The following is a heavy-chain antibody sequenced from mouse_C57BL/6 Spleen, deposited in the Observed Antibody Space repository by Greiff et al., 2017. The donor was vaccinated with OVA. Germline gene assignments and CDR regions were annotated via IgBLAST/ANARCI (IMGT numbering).Heavy chain of an antibody. Sequence: QVQLQQPGAELVKPGASVKLSCKASGYTFTSYWMHWVKQRPGQGLEWIGMIHPNSGSTNYNEKFKSKATLTVDQSSSTAYMQLSSLTSEDSAVYYCASYDGYYLDYWGQGTTLTVSS. CDR1: GYTFTSYW. V-gene: IGHV1-64*01. J-gene: IGHJ2*01. CDR3: ASYDGYYLDY. CDR2: IHPNSGST. D-gene: IGHD2-3*01.